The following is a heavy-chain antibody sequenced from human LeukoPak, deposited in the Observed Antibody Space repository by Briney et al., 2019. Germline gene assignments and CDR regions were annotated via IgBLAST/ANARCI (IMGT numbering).Heavy chain of an antibody. Sequence: SETPSLTCTVSGGSISSYYWSWIRQPPGKGLEWIGYIYCSGSTNYNPSLKSRVTISVDTSKNQFSLKLSSVTAADTAVYFCARTNWGSHLFDYWGQGTLVTVSS. CDR1: GGSISSYY. CDR3: ARTNWGSHLFDY. D-gene: IGHD7-27*01. V-gene: IGHV4-59*01. J-gene: IGHJ4*02. CDR2: IYCSGST.